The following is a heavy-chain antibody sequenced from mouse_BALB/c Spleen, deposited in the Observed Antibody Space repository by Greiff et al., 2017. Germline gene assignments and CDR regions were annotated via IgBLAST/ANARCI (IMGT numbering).Heavy chain of an antibody. CDR1: GFTFSSYG. CDR2: INSNGGST. D-gene: IGHD5-5*01. CDR3: ARASRYLYYAMDY. Sequence: DVKLVESGGGLVQPGGSLKLSCAASGFTFSSYGMSWVRQTPDKRLELVATINSNGGSTYYPDSVKGRFTISRDNAKNTLYLQMSSLKSEDTAMYYCARASRYLYYAMDYWGQGTSVTVSS. J-gene: IGHJ4*01. V-gene: IGHV5-6-3*01.